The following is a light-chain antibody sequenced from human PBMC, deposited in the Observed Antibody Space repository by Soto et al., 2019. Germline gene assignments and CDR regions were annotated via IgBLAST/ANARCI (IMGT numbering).Light chain of an antibody. Sequence: QSVLTQPPSASGSPGQSVTISCTGTSSDVGGYNYVSWYQHHPGKAPKLMIYDVSKRPSGVPDRFSGSKSGNTASLTVSGLQAEDEADYYCSSYAGSNNYVFGTATKVTVL. CDR2: DVS. CDR3: SSYAGSNNYV. J-gene: IGLJ1*01. CDR1: SSDVGGYNY. V-gene: IGLV2-8*01.